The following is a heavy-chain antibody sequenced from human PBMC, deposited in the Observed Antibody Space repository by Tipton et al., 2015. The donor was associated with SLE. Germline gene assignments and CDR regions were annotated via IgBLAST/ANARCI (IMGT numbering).Heavy chain of an antibody. D-gene: IGHD3-3*01. CDR2: INHRGST. CDR3: ARYYDFWSGYYLGAFDI. J-gene: IGHJ3*02. CDR1: GGSFTSSSYY. Sequence: TLSLTCAVYGGSFTSSSYYWAWIRQSPGKGVEWIGEINHRGSTNHNPSLKSRVTISVDTSKNQFSLKLNSVTAADTAVYYCARYYDFWSGYYLGAFDIWGQGTMVTVSS. V-gene: IGHV4-34*01.